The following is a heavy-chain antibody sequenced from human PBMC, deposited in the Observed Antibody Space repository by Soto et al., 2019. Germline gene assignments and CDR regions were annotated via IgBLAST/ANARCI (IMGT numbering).Heavy chain of an antibody. Sequence: QVQLQESGPGLMKPSQTLSLTCTVSGGSISSGGYYWSWIRQHPGKGLEWIGYIYYSGSTYYNPSLKSRVTISVDTSKNQFSLKLSSVTAADTAVYYCARGRAAAEGIDYWGQGTLVTVSS. CDR3: ARGRAAAEGIDY. CDR1: GGSISSGGYY. CDR2: IYYSGST. V-gene: IGHV4-31*03. D-gene: IGHD6-13*01. J-gene: IGHJ4*02.